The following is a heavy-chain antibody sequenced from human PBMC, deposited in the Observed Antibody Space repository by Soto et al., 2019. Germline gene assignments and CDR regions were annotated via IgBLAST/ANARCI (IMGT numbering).Heavy chain of an antibody. D-gene: IGHD2-2*03. Sequence: SETLSHTYADSGGTVSTTSYPWGWMLHSPGKWLEWIATIYSTENNYYHPSLLSRVTISVDTSMNEFSLRLSSVTAADTAVYYCARLNGYCVGTNCHGYYGMDVWGQGPTVTVS. CDR2: IYSTENN. CDR3: ARLNGYCVGTNCHGYYGMDV. V-gene: IGHV4-39*01. CDR1: GGTVSTTSYP. J-gene: IGHJ6*02.